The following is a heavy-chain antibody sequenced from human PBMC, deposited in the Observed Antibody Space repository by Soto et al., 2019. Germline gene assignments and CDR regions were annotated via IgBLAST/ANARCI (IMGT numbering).Heavy chain of an antibody. J-gene: IGHJ3*02. CDR3: AREVVPAAMGAFDI. CDR2: IWYDGSNK. Sequence: PGGSLRLSCAASGFTFSSYGMHWVRQAPGKGLEWVAVIWYDGSNKYYADSVKGRFTISRDNSKNTLYLQMNSLRAEDTAVYYCAREVVPAAMGAFDIWGQVTMVTVSS. D-gene: IGHD2-2*01. V-gene: IGHV3-33*01. CDR1: GFTFSSYG.